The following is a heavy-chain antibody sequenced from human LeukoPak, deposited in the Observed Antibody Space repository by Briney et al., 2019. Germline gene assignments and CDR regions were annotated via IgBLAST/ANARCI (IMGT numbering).Heavy chain of an antibody. V-gene: IGHV4-34*01. J-gene: IGHJ5*02. CDR2: INHSGST. D-gene: IGHD3-22*01. Sequence: TSETLSLTCAVYGGSFSGYYWSWIRQPPGKGLEWIGEINHSGSTNYNPSLKSRVTISVDTSKNQFSLKLSSVTAADTAVYYCARGSRYYYDSSGRKNWFDPWGQGTLVTVSS. CDR1: GGSFSGYY. CDR3: ARGSRYYYDSSGRKNWFDP.